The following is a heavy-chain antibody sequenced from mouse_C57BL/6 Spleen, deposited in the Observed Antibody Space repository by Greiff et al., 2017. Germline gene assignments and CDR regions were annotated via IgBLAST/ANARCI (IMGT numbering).Heavy chain of an antibody. D-gene: IGHD3-2*02. CDR1: GYTFTSYW. CDR3: AAAQAGFDY. CDR2: IDPSDSYT. Sequence: VQLQQPGAELVMPGASVKLSCKASGYTFTSYWMHWVKQRPGQGLEWIGDIDPSDSYTNYNQKFKGKSTLTVDKSSSTAYMQLSSLTSEDSAVYYCAAAQAGFDYWGQGTTLTVSS. V-gene: IGHV1-69*01. J-gene: IGHJ2*01.